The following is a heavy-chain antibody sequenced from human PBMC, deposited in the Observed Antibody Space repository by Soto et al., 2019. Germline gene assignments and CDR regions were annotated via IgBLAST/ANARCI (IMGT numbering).Heavy chain of an antibody. J-gene: IGHJ4*02. Sequence: HPXGSLRLSCEAAGFTFSKFDMHWVRQPTGKGLEWVPTIVISGDTYYAVSVKGRFTISRDNAKNSLSLQMNSLRAGDTALYFCARGQEVGAHFFDSWGQGTQVTVSS. CDR3: ARGQEVGAHFFDS. D-gene: IGHD2-15*01. V-gene: IGHV3-13*04. CDR1: GFTFSKFD. CDR2: IVISGDT.